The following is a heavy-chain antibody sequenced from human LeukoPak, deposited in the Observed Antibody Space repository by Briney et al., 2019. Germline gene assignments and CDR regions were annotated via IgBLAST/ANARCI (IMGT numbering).Heavy chain of an antibody. CDR3: ARTMTTLTTHGELDF. Sequence: ASVKVSCKASGYTFTSYDINWVRRATGQGLEWMGRISTYTGNSNYAQKFQDRVTMTTDTSTSTAYMELRNLSSDDTAVYSCARTMTTLTTHGELDFWGQGTLVTVSS. CDR1: GYTFTSYD. J-gene: IGHJ4*02. D-gene: IGHD4-17*01. CDR2: ISTYTGNS. V-gene: IGHV1-18*01.